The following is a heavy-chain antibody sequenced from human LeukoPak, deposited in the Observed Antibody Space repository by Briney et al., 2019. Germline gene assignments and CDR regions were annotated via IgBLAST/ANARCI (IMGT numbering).Heavy chain of an antibody. V-gene: IGHV5-51*01. J-gene: IGHJ4*02. D-gene: IGHD2/OR15-2a*01. CDR1: VYSFTSYW. Sequence: GESLKISCKGSVYSFTSYWIGWVRQMPGKGLEWMGIIYPGDSDTRYSPSFQGQVTISADKSISTAYLQWSSLKASDTAMYYCARQHALGPNIGDYVDYWGQGTLVTVSS. CDR2: IYPGDSDT. CDR3: ARQHALGPNIGDYVDY.